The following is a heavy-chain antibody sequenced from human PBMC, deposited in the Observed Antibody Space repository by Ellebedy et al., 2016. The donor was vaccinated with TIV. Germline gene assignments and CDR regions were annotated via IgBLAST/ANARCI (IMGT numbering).Heavy chain of an antibody. V-gene: IGHV1-69*04. Sequence: SVKVSXKASRGTFSNYAISWVRQAPGQGLEWMGRIIPLLGIANYAQKFQGRVTIIADKSTSTAYMELSSLRFEDTAVYYCARVDRYDDFDIWGQGTMVTVSS. D-gene: IGHD5/OR15-5a*01. CDR1: RGTFSNYA. CDR3: ARVDRYDDFDI. CDR2: IIPLLGIA. J-gene: IGHJ3*02.